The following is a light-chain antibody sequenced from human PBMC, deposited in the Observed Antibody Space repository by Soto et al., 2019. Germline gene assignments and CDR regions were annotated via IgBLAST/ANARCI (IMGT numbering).Light chain of an antibody. Sequence: DIVMTQSPLSLPVTPGEPASIPCRSSQSLLHSNGYNYLDWYLQKPGQSPQLLIYLGSNRASGVPDRFSDSGSGTDFTLKISRVEAEDVGVYYCMQALQTPRTFGQGTKV. J-gene: IGKJ1*01. CDR2: LGS. CDR3: MQALQTPRT. CDR1: QSLLHSNGYNY. V-gene: IGKV2-28*01.